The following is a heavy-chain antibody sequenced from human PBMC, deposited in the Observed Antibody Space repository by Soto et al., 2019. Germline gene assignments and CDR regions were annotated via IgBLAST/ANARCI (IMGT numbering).Heavy chain of an antibody. D-gene: IGHD3-9*01. Sequence: ASVKVSCKVSGYTLTELSMHWVRQAPGKGLEWMGGFDPEDGETIYAQKFQGRVTMTEDTSTDTAYMELSSLRSEDTAVYYCAGARIPFDWLTYYFDYWGQGTLVTVSS. CDR1: GYTLTELS. J-gene: IGHJ4*02. V-gene: IGHV1-24*01. CDR2: FDPEDGET. CDR3: AGARIPFDWLTYYFDY.